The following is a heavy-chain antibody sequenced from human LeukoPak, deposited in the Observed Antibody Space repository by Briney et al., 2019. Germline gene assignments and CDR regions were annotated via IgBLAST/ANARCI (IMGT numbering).Heavy chain of an antibody. Sequence: SETLSLTCTVSGGSISSYYWSWIRQPPGKGLEWIGYIYYGGSTNYNPSLKSRVTISVDTSKNQFSLKLSSVTAADTAVYNCARARVVDTAMVTGLYYYYYYYMDVWGKGTTVTVSS. V-gene: IGHV4-59*01. CDR2: IYYGGST. J-gene: IGHJ6*03. D-gene: IGHD5-18*01. CDR1: GGSISSYY. CDR3: ARARVVDTAMVTGLYYYYYYYMDV.